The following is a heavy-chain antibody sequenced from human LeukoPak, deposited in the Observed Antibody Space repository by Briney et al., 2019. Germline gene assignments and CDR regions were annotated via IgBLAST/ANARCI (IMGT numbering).Heavy chain of an antibody. CDR2: TNHSGST. CDR3: ACHAVRYSAYDREEDAFDI. Sequence: SETLSLTCAVYGGSFSGYYWSWIRQPPGKGLEWIGETNHSGSTKYNPSLKSRVTISVDTSTNQFFMRLTSVTAADTAVYYCACHAVRYSAYDREEDAFDIWGQGTTVTVSS. J-gene: IGHJ3*02. CDR1: GGSFSGYY. V-gene: IGHV4-34*01. D-gene: IGHD5-12*01.